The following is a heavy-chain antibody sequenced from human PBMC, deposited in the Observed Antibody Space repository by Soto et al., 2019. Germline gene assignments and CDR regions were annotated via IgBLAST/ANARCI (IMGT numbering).Heavy chain of an antibody. V-gene: IGHV3-48*02. CDR1: GFTFSSYC. CDR3: ARDNYYDILTGYRDYGMDV. J-gene: IGHJ6*02. D-gene: IGHD3-9*01. Sequence: PGGSLRLSCAASGFTFSSYCMNWVRQAPGKGLEWVSYISYSGSTIYYADSVRGRFTISRDNAKNSLYLQMNSLTDEDTAVYYCARDNYYDILTGYRDYGMDVWGQGTTVPVSS. CDR2: ISYSGSTI.